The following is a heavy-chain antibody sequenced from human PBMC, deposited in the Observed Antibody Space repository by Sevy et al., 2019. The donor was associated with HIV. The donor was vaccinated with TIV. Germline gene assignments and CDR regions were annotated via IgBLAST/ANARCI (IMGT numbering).Heavy chain of an antibody. CDR3: ATPKMEDYRSSGSRTYAFDI. V-gene: IGHV1-24*01. CDR1: GYTLTELS. J-gene: IGHJ3*02. CDR2: FDPEDGET. Sequence: ASVKVSCKVSGYTLTELSMHWVRQAPGKGLEWMGGFDPEDGETIYAQKFQGRVTMTEDTSTDTAYMELSSLRSEDTAVYYCATPKMEDYRSSGSRTYAFDIWGQGTMVTVSS. D-gene: IGHD3-22*01.